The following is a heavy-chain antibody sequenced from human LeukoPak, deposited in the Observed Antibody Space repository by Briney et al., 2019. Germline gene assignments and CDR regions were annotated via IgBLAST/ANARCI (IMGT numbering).Heavy chain of an antibody. V-gene: IGHV3-30*18. CDR2: ISYDGSNE. CDR3: AKNHGSGWYDY. J-gene: IGHJ4*02. Sequence: AGRSLRLSCAASGFTFSSYGMHWVRQAPGKGLEWVAVISYDGSNEYYADSVKGRFTISRDNSKNTLHLQMNSLRAEDTAVYYCAKNHGSGWYDYWGQGTLVTVSS. D-gene: IGHD6-19*01. CDR1: GFTFSSYG.